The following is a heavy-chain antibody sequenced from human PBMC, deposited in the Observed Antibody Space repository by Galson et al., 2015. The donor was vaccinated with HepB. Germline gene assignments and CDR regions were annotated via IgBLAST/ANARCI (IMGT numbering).Heavy chain of an antibody. Sequence: SLRLSCAASGFTFSSYAMHWVRQAPGKGLEWVAVISYDGSNKYYADFVKGRFTISRDNSKNTLYLQMNSLRAEDTAVYYCARDPYSGSYCFDYWGQGTLVTVSS. J-gene: IGHJ4*02. D-gene: IGHD1-26*01. V-gene: IGHV3-30-3*01. CDR3: ARDPYSGSYCFDY. CDR2: ISYDGSNK. CDR1: GFTFSSYA.